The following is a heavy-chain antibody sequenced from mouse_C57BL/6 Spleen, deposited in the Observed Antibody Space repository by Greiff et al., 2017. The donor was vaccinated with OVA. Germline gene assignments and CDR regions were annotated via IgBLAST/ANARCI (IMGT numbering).Heavy chain of an antibody. J-gene: IGHJ4*01. V-gene: IGHV1-39*01. Sequence: VQLQQSGPELVKPGASVKISCKASGYSFTDYNMNWVKQSNGKSLEWIGVINPNYGTTSYNQKFKGKATLTVDQSSSTAYMQLNSLTSEDSAVDYCARSEVLLWDYAMDYWGQGTSVTVSS. CDR2: INPNYGTT. D-gene: IGHD2-1*01. CDR1: GYSFTDYN. CDR3: ARSEVLLWDYAMDY.